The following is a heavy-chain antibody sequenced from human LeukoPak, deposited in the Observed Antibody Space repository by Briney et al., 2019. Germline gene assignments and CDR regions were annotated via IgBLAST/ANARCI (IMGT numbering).Heavy chain of an antibody. J-gene: IGHJ6*02. D-gene: IGHD6-6*01. CDR3: ARDPEQLSYYYYGMDV. CDR1: GGSISSYY. V-gene: IGHV4-4*07. CDR2: IYTSGST. Sequence: SETLSLTCTVSGGSISSYYWSWIRQPAGKGLEWIGRIYTSGSTNYNPSLKSRVTMSVDTSKNQFSLKLSSVTAADTAVYYCARDPEQLSYYYYGMDVWGQGTTVTVSS.